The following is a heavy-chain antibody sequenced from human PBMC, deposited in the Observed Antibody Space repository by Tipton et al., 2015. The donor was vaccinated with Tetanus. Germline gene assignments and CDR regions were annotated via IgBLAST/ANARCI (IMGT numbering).Heavy chain of an antibody. CDR1: GYTFTSYG. CDR3: ARDGYFVEWISGENAFDI. J-gene: IGHJ3*02. V-gene: IGHV1-18*01. Sequence: VQSGAEVKKPGASVKVSCKASGYTFTSYGISWVRQAPGQGLERMGWISAYNGNTNYAQKLQGRVTMTTDTSTSTAYMELRSLRSDDTAVYSCARDGYFVEWISGENAFDIWGQGTMVTVSS. CDR2: ISAYNGNT. D-gene: IGHD3-3*01.